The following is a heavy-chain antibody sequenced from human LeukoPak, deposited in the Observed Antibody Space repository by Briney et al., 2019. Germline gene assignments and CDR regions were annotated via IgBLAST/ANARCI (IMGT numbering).Heavy chain of an antibody. CDR2: ISRSSNYK. CDR3: ARDLLGWELHYFDY. CDR1: GFTFSSYS. V-gene: IGHV3-21*01. J-gene: IGHJ4*02. D-gene: IGHD1-26*01. Sequence: GGSLRLSCAASGFTFSSYSMNWVRQAPGKGLEWVSSISRSSNYKYYADSVKGRFTISRDNARNSLYLQMNSLRAEDTAVYYCARDLLGWELHYFDYWGQGTLVTVSS.